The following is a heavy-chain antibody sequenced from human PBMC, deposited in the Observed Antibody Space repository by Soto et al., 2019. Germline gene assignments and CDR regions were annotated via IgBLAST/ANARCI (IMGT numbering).Heavy chain of an antibody. J-gene: IGHJ3*01. D-gene: IGHD5-12*01. CDR1: GFTFISYA. CDR3: VREGRGSFDF. V-gene: IGHV3-23*01. CDR2: ISGGGNSA. Sequence: GGSLRLSCAASGFTFISYAMSWVRQAPGKGLEWVSAISGGGNSAYYADSVQGRFTISRDNSKNTLSLQMSSLTADDTAIYYCVREGRGSFDFWGRGTMVTVSS.